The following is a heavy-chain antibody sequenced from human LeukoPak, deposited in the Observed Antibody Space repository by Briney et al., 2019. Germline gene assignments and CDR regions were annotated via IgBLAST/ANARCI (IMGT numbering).Heavy chain of an antibody. D-gene: IGHD2-15*01. CDR2: INPNRDGT. CDR1: GYTFTSYG. Sequence: GASVKVSCKASGYTFTSYGISWVRQAPGQGLEWMGWINPNRDGTNYAQKFQGRVTMTRDTSTSTAYMELSRLRSDDTAVYYCARGGKYGCSGGSCYSGYWGQGTLVTVSA. V-gene: IGHV1-2*02. J-gene: IGHJ4*02. CDR3: ARGGKYGCSGGSCYSGY.